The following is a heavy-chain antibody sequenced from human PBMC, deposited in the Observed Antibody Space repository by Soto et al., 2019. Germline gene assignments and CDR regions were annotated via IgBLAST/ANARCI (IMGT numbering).Heavy chain of an antibody. J-gene: IGHJ4*02. CDR1: GYSISSGYY. CDR2: IYHSGST. CDR3: ARDRGSSSAVFDY. V-gene: IGHV4-38-2*02. D-gene: IGHD6-6*01. Sequence: SETLSLTCAVSGYSISSGYYWGWIRQPPGKGLEWIGSIYHSGSTYYNPSLKSRVTISVDTSKNQFSLKLSSVTAADTAVYYCARDRGSSSAVFDYWGQGTLVTVS.